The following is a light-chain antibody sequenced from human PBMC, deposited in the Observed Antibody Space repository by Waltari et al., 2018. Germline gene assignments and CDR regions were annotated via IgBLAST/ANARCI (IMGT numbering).Light chain of an antibody. J-gene: IGLJ2*01. CDR2: YDS. CDR3: QVWYSSSDHVV. Sequence: SYVLTQPPSVSVAPGKTARITCGGNNIGSKSVHWYQQKPGQAPVLGIYYDSDRPSGIPERFSGSNSGNTATLTISRVEAGDEADYYCQVWYSSSDHVVFGGGTKLTVL. CDR1: NIGSKS. V-gene: IGLV3-21*04.